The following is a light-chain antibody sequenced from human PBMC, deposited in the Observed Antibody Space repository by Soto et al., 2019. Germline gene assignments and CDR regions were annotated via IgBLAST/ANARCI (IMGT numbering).Light chain of an antibody. CDR3: QRRSNWPSP. V-gene: IGKV3-11*01. J-gene: IGKJ2*01. CDR1: QSVSSY. CDR2: DAS. Sequence: EIVLTQSPATLSLSPGERATLSCRASQSVSSYLAWYQQKPGQAPRLLIYDASNRATGIPARFSGSGSGTDFTLTISSLEPEDFAVYYCQRRSNWPSPFGQGTKLEIK.